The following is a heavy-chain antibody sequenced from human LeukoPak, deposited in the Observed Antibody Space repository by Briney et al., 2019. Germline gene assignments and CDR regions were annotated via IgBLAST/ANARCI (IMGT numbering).Heavy chain of an antibody. CDR1: GDSVSSNTAA. D-gene: IGHD5-12*01. Sequence: SQTLSLTFAFSGDSVSSNTAAWNWIRQSPSRGLEWLGRTYYRSKLYNYYAVSVKSRITINPDTSKNQFSLNLNSVTPEDTAVYYCARSGGGYPYFDYWGQGTLVTVSS. V-gene: IGHV6-1*01. CDR2: TYYRSKLYN. CDR3: ARSGGGYPYFDY. J-gene: IGHJ4*02.